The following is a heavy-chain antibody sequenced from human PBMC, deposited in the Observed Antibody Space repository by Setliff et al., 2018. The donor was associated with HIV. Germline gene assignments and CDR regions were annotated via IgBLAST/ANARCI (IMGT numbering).Heavy chain of an antibody. J-gene: IGHJ4*02. CDR3: ARGLRTSLVFFDS. Sequence: SETLSLTCNVSAASVGTGAYYWSWTRQSPGKGLEWLGYLYYSGSIDYNPSLKTRVSISIDMSKNQFSLKMSSVTAADTAVYFCARGLRTSLVFFDSWGQGILVTVSS. CDR1: AASVGTGAYY. V-gene: IGHV4-61*08. D-gene: IGHD2-8*01. CDR2: LYYSGSI.